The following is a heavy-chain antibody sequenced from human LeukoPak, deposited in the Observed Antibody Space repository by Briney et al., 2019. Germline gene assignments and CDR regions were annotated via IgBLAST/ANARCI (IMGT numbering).Heavy chain of an antibody. CDR2: IYSGGST. J-gene: IGHJ3*02. CDR1: GFTVSSNY. Sequence: PGGSLRLSCAASGFTVSSNYMSWVRQAPGKGLEWVSVIYSGGSTYYADSVEGRFTISRDNSKNTLYLQMNSLRVEDTAVYYCARVIVGGIPGAFDIWGQGTMVTVSS. V-gene: IGHV3-53*01. D-gene: IGHD1-26*01. CDR3: ARVIVGGIPGAFDI.